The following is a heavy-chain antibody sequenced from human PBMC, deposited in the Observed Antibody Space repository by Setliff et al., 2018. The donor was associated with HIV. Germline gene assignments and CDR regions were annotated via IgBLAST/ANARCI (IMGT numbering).Heavy chain of an antibody. V-gene: IGHV3-74*01. J-gene: IGHJ4*02. CDR2: INSDGSST. Sequence: LSCAASGFTFSSYWMHWVRQAPGKGLVWVSRINSDGSSTTYADSVKGRFTISRDNAKNTLYLQMNSLRAEDTAVYYCAREDSGSYFSDYWGQGTLVTVSS. CDR3: AREDSGSYFSDY. CDR1: GFTFSSYW. D-gene: IGHD1-26*01.